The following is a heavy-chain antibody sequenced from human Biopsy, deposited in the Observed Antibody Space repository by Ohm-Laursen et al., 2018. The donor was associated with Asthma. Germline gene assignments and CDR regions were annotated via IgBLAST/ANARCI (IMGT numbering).Heavy chain of an antibody. Sequence: SDTLSLTCTVSGGSINNFYWSRIRPPPGKGLESIGHVYYSGSTNYNPSLKSRVTISIDASKDQFSLKLTSVTAADTAVYYCARGVDRVAGLLDHFDSWGQGTLVTVSS. J-gene: IGHJ4*02. V-gene: IGHV4-59*07. D-gene: IGHD6-19*01. CDR2: VYYSGST. CDR1: GGSINNFY. CDR3: ARGVDRVAGLLDHFDS.